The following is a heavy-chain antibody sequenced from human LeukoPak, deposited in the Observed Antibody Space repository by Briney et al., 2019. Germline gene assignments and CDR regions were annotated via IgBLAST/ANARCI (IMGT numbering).Heavy chain of an antibody. J-gene: IGHJ6*02. V-gene: IGHV1-8*01. CDR3: ARGVGGRITIFGVVTSRDYYYYGMDV. CDR2: MNPNSGNT. D-gene: IGHD3-3*01. CDR1: GYTFTSYD. Sequence: ASVKVSCKASGYTFTSYDINWVRQATGQGLGWMGWMNPNSGNTGYAQKFQGRVTMTRNTSISTAYMELSSLRSEDTAVYYCARGVGGRITIFGVVTSRDYYYYGMDVWGQGTTVTVSS.